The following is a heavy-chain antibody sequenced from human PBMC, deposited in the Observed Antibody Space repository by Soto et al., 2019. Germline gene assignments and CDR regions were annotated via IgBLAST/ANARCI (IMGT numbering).Heavy chain of an antibody. CDR3: ARETYYYDSSGYYPYYYGMDV. CDR1: GYTFTSYA. CDR2: INAGNGNT. V-gene: IGHV1-3*01. J-gene: IGHJ6*02. D-gene: IGHD3-22*01. Sequence: ASVKVSCKASGYTFTSYAMHWVRQPPGQRLEWMGWINAGNGNTKYSQKFQGRVTITRDTSASTAYMELSSLRSEDTDVYYCARETYYYDSSGYYPYYYGMDVRGQGTKVRVTS.